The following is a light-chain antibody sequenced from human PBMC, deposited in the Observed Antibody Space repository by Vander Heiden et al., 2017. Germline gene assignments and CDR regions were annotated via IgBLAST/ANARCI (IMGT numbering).Light chain of an antibody. CDR3: NSRDSRGNHWV. CDR2: GEN. J-gene: IGLJ3*02. CDR1: SLRSFY. V-gene: IGLV3-19*01. Sequence: SSELTQDPAVSVALGQTVRITCQGDSLRSFYASWYQQKPGQAPVFVLYGENNRPSGIPDRFSGSSSGNTASLTITGAQAEDEADYYCNSRDSRGNHWVFGGGTKLTVL.